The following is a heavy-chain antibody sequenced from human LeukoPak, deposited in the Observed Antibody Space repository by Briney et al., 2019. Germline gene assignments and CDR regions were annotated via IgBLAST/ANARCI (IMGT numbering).Heavy chain of an antibody. CDR3: ARVGSRRGSGGSCYKY. Sequence: PGGSLRLSCAASGFTFSSYWMSWVRQAPGKGLEWVANIKRDGSEKYYVDSVKGRFTISRDNAKNSLYLQMNSLRAEDTAVYYCARVGSRRGSGGSCYKYWGQGTLVTVSS. D-gene: IGHD2-15*01. V-gene: IGHV3-7*01. CDR1: GFTFSSYW. CDR2: IKRDGSEK. J-gene: IGHJ4*02.